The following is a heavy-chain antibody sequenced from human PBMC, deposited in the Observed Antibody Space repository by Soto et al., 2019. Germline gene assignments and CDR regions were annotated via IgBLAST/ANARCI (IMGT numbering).Heavy chain of an antibody. CDR2: IYYSGST. CDR3: ARQEWLRTYYFDY. Sequence: PSETLSLTCTVSGGSISSSRYYWGWIRQPPGKGLEWIGSIYYSGSTYYNPSLKSRVTISVDTSKNQFSLKLSPVTAADTAVCYCARQEWLRTYYFDYWGQGTLVTVSS. V-gene: IGHV4-39*01. D-gene: IGHD3-3*01. CDR1: GGSISSSRYY. J-gene: IGHJ4*02.